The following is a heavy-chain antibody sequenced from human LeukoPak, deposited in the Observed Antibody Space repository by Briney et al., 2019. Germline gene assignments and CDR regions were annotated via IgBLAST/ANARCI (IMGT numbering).Heavy chain of an antibody. CDR3: AREDSERLGMRFGESEIVNAPDY. J-gene: IGHJ4*02. CDR1: GFTFSDYS. D-gene: IGHD3-10*01. CDR2: IRTSGSPI. V-gene: IGHV3-48*01. Sequence: GGSLRLSCVASGFTFSDYSMNWVRQAPGKGLEWVSYIRTSGSPIYYADSVKGRFTISRDNAKNSLYLQMNSLRAEDTAVYYCAREDSERLGMRFGESEIVNAPDYWGQGTLVTVSS.